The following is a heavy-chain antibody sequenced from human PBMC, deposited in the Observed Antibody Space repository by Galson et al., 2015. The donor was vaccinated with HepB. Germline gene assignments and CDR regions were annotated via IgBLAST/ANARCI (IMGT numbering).Heavy chain of an antibody. Sequence: SLRLSCAASGFTFSSYAMHWVRQAPGKGLEWVAVISYDGSNKYYADSVKGRFTISRDNSKNTLYLQMNSLRAEDTAVYYCARVADYYGSGSYYNGAFDIWGQGTMVTVSS. J-gene: IGHJ3*02. D-gene: IGHD3-10*01. CDR2: ISYDGSNK. CDR1: GFTFSSYA. CDR3: ARVADYYGSGSYYNGAFDI. V-gene: IGHV3-30*04.